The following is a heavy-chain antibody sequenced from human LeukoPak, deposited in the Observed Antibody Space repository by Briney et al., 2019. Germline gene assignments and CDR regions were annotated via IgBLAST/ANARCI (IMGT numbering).Heavy chain of an antibody. CDR2: IKNKTNGGTT. D-gene: IGHD6-19*01. J-gene: IGHJ3*02. CDR3: ANPGIAVALAFDI. Sequence: GGSLRLSCAASGFIFSSAWMTWVRPAPGKGLEWVGHIKNKTNGGTTDYAAPVKGRFIISRDDSKNTLYLQMNSLRAEDTAVYYCANPGIAVALAFDIWGQGTMVTVSS. V-gene: IGHV3-15*01. CDR1: GFIFSSAW.